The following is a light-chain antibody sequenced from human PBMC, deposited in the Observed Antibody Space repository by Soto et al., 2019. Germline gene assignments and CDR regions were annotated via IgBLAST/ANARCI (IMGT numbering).Light chain of an antibody. V-gene: IGLV1-44*01. CDR1: RSNIGSNA. J-gene: IGLJ3*02. Sequence: QSVLTQPPSASGTPGQRVTISCSGSRSNIGSNAVSWYQQLPGPATNILIYNNNQRPSGVSDQFSDSKSGTSASLAISGLQSEDEADYYCAAWDDSLNARGVFGGGTKLTVL. CDR3: AAWDDSLNARGV. CDR2: NNN.